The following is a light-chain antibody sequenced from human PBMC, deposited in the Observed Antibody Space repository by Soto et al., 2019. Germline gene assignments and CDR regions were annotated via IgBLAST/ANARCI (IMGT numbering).Light chain of an antibody. V-gene: IGKV3-20*01. CDR1: QSVSSSY. CDR3: QQQGGSPLST. CDR2: GAS. J-gene: IGKJ2*01. Sequence: EIVLTQSPGTLSLSPGERATLSCRASQSVSSSYLAWYQQKPGQAPRLLIYGASSRATGIPDRFSGSGSGTKFTITTISLLDEDYAVDYCQQQGGSPLSTFGQGTKLEIK.